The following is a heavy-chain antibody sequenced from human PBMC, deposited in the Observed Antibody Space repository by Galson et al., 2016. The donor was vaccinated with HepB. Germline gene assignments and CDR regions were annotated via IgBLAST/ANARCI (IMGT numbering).Heavy chain of an antibody. Sequence: SLRLSCAASGFTVTNAWMTWVRQAPGKGLEWVGRIKSRTDGGIADYAAPVKGRFIISRDDSKNTLYLQMNSLKTEDTAVYYCSNHYGSGTYYEFDPWGQGTPVTVSS. D-gene: IGHD3-10*01. V-gene: IGHV3-15*01. CDR1: GFTVTNAW. J-gene: IGHJ5*02. CDR3: SNHYGSGTYYEFDP. CDR2: IKSRTDGGIA.